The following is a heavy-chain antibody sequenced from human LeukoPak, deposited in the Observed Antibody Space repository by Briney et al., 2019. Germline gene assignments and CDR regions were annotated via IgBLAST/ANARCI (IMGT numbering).Heavy chain of an antibody. J-gene: IGHJ5*02. CDR1: GFTFSSYE. V-gene: IGHV3-48*03. CDR3: WGIIAAAGTPINWFDP. CDR2: ISSSGSTI. D-gene: IGHD6-13*01. Sequence: GGSLRLSCAASGFTFSSYEMNWVRQAPGKGLEWVSYISSSGSTIYYADSVKGRFTISRDNAKNSLYLQMNSLRAEDTAVYYCWGIIAAAGTPINWFDPWGQGTLVTVSS.